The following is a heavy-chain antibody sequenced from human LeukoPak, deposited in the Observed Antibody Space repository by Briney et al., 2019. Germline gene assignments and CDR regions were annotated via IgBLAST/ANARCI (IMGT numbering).Heavy chain of an antibody. CDR1: GGSFSGYY. CDR3: ASGYDLDY. CDR2: IYHSGST. J-gene: IGHJ4*02. Sequence: SETLSLTCAVYGGSFSGYYWSWIRQPPGKGLEWIGEIYHSGSTNYSPSLKSRVTISVDKSKNQLSLKLSSVTAADTAVYYCASGYDLDYWGQGTLVTVSS. V-gene: IGHV4-34*01. D-gene: IGHD5-12*01.